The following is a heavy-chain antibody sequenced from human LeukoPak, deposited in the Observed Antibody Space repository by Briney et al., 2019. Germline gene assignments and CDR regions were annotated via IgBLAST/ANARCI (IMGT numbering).Heavy chain of an antibody. D-gene: IGHD3-3*01. CDR2: IWYDGSNK. V-gene: IGHV3-33*01. J-gene: IGHJ5*02. CDR3: ARGNRRITIFGVARTLDWFDP. Sequence: GGSLRPSCAASGFTFSSYGMHWVRQAPGKGLEWVAVIWYDGSNKYYADSVKGRFTISRDNSKNTLYLQMNSLRAEDTAVYYCARGNRRITIFGVARTLDWFDPWGQGTLVTVSS. CDR1: GFTFSSYG.